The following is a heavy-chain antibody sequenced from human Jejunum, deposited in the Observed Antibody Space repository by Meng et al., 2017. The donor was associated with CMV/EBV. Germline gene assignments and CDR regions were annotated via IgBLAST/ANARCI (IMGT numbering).Heavy chain of an antibody. V-gene: IGHV4-34*01. CDR3: ARHSATAGDY. Sequence: LTCAVFGDSFGGHYWSWVRQPPGKGLEWIGEIHHSGNNIYNPSLKSRVTISVDTSKNQFSLKLSSVTAADTAVYYCARHSATAGDYWGQGTLVTVSS. D-gene: IGHD5-18*01. J-gene: IGHJ4*02. CDR2: IHHSGNN. CDR1: GDSFGGHY.